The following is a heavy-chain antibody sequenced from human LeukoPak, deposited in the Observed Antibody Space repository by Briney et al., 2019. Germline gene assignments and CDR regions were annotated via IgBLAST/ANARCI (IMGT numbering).Heavy chain of an antibody. CDR1: GFTFSDYY. CDR3: AKDRGYGDYFVAY. D-gene: IGHD4-17*01. V-gene: IGHV3-11*01. Sequence: KPGGSLRLSCAASGFTFSDYYMSWIRQAPGKGLEWVSYISSSGSTIYYADSVKGRFTICRDNSKNTLYLQMNSLRAEDTAVYYCAKDRGYGDYFVAYWGQGTLVTVSS. J-gene: IGHJ4*02. CDR2: ISSSGSTI.